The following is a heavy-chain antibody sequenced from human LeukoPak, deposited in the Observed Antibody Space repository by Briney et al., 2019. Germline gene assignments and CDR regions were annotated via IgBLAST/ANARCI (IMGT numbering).Heavy chain of an antibody. V-gene: IGHV1-2*02. CDR2: INPNSGGT. Sequence: GASVKVSCKASGYTFTGYYMHWVRQAPGQGPEWMGWINPNSGGTNYAQKFQGRVTMTRDTSISTAYMELSRLRSDDTAVYFCARSAEHYGVCFTDYYMDVWGKGTTVTVSS. CDR3: ARSAEHYGVCFTDYYMDV. J-gene: IGHJ6*03. D-gene: IGHD2-8*01. CDR1: GYTFTGYY.